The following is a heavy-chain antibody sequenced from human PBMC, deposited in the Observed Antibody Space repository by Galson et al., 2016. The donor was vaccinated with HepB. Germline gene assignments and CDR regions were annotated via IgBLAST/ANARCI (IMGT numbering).Heavy chain of an antibody. Sequence: ETLSLTCAVSGGSISSSRHYWGWIRQPPGKGLGWIASMYYSGRTYYNPSLKSRVTISVDTSKNQLSLELSSVTAADTAMYYCARHDYGDFLFDYWGQGTLVIVSS. V-gene: IGHV4-39*01. D-gene: IGHD4-17*01. J-gene: IGHJ4*02. CDR3: ARHDYGDFLFDY. CDR2: MYYSGRT. CDR1: GGSISSSRHY.